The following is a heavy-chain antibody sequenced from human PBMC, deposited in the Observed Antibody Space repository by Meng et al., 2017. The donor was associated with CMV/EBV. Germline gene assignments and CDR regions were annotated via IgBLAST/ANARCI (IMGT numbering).Heavy chain of an antibody. CDR2: IKQDGSEK. D-gene: IGHD3-3*01. CDR3: ARDLLPGERITIFGVVIPAGFGY. J-gene: IGHJ4*02. Sequence: GGSLRLSCAASGFTFSSYWMSWVRQAPGKGLEWVANIKQDGSEKYYVDSVKGRFTISRDNAKNSLYLQMNSLRAEDTAVYYCARDLLPGERITIFGVVIPAGFGYWGQGTLVTVSS. CDR1: GFTFSSYW. V-gene: IGHV3-7*01.